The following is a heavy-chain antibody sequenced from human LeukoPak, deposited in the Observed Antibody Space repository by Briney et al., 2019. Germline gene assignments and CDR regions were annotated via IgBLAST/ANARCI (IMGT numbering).Heavy chain of an antibody. V-gene: IGHV1-69*04. CDR1: GGTFSSYA. J-gene: IGHJ4*02. D-gene: IGHD6-19*01. CDR2: IIPILGIA. CDR3: ARGIAVAGSVLNFDY. Sequence: SVTVSCKASGGTFSSYAISWVRQAPGQGLEWMGRIIPILGIANYAQKFQGRVTITADKSTSTAYMELSSLRSEDTAVYYCARGIAVAGSVLNFDYWGQGTPVTVSS.